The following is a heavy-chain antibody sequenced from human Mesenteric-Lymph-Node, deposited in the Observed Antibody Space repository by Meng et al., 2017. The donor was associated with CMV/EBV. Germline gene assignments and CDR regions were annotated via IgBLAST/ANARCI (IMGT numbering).Heavy chain of an antibody. CDR1: GFTFSSYS. D-gene: IGHD3-22*01. V-gene: IGHV3-21*01. CDR2: ISSSSSYI. CDR3: ATRSGYYYVDAFDI. J-gene: IGHJ3*02. Sequence: GESLKISCAASGFTFSSYSMNWVRQAPGKGLEWVSSISSSSSYIYYADSVKGRFTISRDNAKNSLYLQMNSLRAEDTAVYYCATRSGYYYVDAFDIWGQGTMVTVSS.